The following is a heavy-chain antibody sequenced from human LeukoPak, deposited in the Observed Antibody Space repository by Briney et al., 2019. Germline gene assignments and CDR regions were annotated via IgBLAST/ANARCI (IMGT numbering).Heavy chain of an antibody. Sequence: ASVKVSCKASGGTFSSYAISWVRPAPGQGLEWMGRISAYNGDTNYAQKLQGRVTMTTDTSTSTAYMELRSLRSDDTAVYYSARRTGYSYGYYYYGMDVWGQGTTVTVSS. CDR3: ARRTGYSYGYYYYGMDV. J-gene: IGHJ6*02. CDR2: ISAYNGDT. CDR1: GGTFSSYA. D-gene: IGHD5-18*01. V-gene: IGHV1-18*01.